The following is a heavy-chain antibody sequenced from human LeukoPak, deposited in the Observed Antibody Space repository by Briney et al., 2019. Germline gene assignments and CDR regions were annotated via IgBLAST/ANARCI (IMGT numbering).Heavy chain of an antibody. J-gene: IGHJ4*02. CDR2: IKQDGSAK. V-gene: IGHV3-7*03. D-gene: IGHD2-15*01. Sequence: GGSLRLSCAASGFTFSRHWMYWVGQAPGRGVEWVANIKQDGSAKPYVDSVKGRFTISRDNDNNSLFLQMNSLRVEDTAVYYCARDNGWSADFWGQGTLVTVSS. CDR1: GFTFSRHW. CDR3: ARDNGWSADF.